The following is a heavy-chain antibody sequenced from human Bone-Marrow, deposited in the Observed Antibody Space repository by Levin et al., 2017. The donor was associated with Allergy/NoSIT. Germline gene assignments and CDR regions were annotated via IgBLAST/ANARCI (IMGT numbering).Heavy chain of an antibody. J-gene: IGHJ4*02. CDR1: GFIFSSYW. D-gene: IGHD1-26*01. Sequence: LSLTCAASGFIFSSYWMYWVRQAPGKGLVWVSRIKSDGSGTTYADSVKGRFTISRDNAKNTLYLQMNSLTAEDTAVYYCVRDANMVGASADYWGQGTLVTVSS. CDR2: IKSDGSGT. CDR3: VRDANMVGASADY. V-gene: IGHV3-74*01.